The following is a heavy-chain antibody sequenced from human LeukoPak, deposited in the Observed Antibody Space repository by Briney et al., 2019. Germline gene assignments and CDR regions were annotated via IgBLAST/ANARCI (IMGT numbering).Heavy chain of an antibody. V-gene: IGHV3-74*01. D-gene: IGHD5-18*01. CDR3: ARESSTAIDY. Sequence: PGGSLGLSCAASEFTFSSYTMNWVRQAPGKGLVWVSRINSDGSSTSYADSVKGRFTISRDNAKNTLYLQMNSLRAEDTAVYYCARESSTAIDYWGQGTLVTVSS. CDR1: EFTFSSYT. J-gene: IGHJ4*02. CDR2: INSDGSST.